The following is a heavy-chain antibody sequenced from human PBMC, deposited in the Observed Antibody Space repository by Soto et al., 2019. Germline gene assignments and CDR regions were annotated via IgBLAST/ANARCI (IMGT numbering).Heavy chain of an antibody. CDR1: GFTFSSYA. Sequence: GSLRLSCAASGFTFSSYAMSWVRQAPGKGLEWVSAISGSGDTTYYADSVKGRFTISRDNSKNTVYLQMNSLRAEDTAVYYCATERSVAVAGSWGQGTLVTVSS. D-gene: IGHD6-19*01. V-gene: IGHV3-23*01. CDR3: ATERSVAVAGS. CDR2: ISGSGDTT. J-gene: IGHJ5*02.